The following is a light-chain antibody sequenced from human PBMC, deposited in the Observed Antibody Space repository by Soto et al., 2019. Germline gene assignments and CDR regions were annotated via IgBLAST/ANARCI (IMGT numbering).Light chain of an antibody. J-gene: IGKJ3*01. CDR2: GAS. CDR3: QQYGGSPLFT. CDR1: QSVTSNY. V-gene: IGKV3-20*01. Sequence: DIVLTQSPDTLSLSPGEGATLSCRASQSVTSNYLAWYQQKPGQAPRLLIHGASSRATGIPDRFSGSGSGTDFTLTISRLEPEDFAVYYCQQYGGSPLFTFGPGTKVDIK.